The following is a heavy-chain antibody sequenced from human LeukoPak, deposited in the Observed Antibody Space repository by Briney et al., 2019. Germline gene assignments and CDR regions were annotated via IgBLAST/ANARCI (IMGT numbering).Heavy chain of an antibody. D-gene: IGHD6-13*01. V-gene: IGHV3-23*01. CDR2: ISGSGGST. CDR1: GFTFSSYA. CDR3: AKDPEYSSRWSFDY. Sequence: GGSLRLSCAASGFTFSSYAMSWVRQAPGQGLEWVSAISGSGGSTYYADSVKGRFTISRDNSKNTLYLQMNSLRAEDTAVYYCAKDPEYSSRWSFDYWVQGTMVTVSS. J-gene: IGHJ4*02.